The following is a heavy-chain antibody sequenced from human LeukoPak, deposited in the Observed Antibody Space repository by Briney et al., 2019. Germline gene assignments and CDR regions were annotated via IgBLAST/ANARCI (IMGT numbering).Heavy chain of an antibody. CDR1: GFTFSSYV. J-gene: IGHJ5*02. CDR3: ARSVGYCSDGTCYSDT. Sequence: GGSLRLSCAASGFTFSSYVMSWVRQAPGKGLEWVSLISGPGGGTYYTDSVKGRFTISRDNSKSTLYLQMNSLRAEDTAVYYCARSVGYCSDGTCYSDTWGQGTLVTVSS. D-gene: IGHD2-15*01. CDR2: ISGPGGGT. V-gene: IGHV3-23*01.